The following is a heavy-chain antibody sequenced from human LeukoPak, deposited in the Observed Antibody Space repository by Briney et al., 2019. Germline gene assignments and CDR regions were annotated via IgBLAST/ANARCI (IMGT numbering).Heavy chain of an antibody. CDR2: ISSTGSST. CDR1: GFIFSDYY. V-gene: IGHV3-11*04. D-gene: IGHD4-23*01. J-gene: IGHJ4*02. Sequence: GGSLRLSCVGSGFIFSDYYMSWIRQAPGKGLEWVSYISSTGSSTNYADSVEGRFTISRDNAKNSLYLQMNSLRTEDTAVYYCAAKTYGANSRYFDFWGQGTLVTVSS. CDR3: AAKTYGANSRYFDF.